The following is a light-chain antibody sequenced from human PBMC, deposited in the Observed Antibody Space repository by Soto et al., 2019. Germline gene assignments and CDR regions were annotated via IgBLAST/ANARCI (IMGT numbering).Light chain of an antibody. CDR1: QSVSSNY. CDR3: QQSYSSPLYS. CDR2: GAS. Sequence: EIVLTQSPGTLSLSPGERATLSCRASQSVSSNYLAWYQQKPGQAPRLLIYGASSRATGIPDRFSGSGSGTEFSLTISRLEPEDFATYYCQQSYSSPLYSFGQGTKLEIK. V-gene: IGKV3-20*01. J-gene: IGKJ2*03.